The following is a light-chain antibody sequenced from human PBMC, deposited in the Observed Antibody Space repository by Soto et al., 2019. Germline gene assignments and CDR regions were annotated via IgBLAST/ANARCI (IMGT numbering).Light chain of an antibody. CDR1: QSINTY. CDR2: AAS. J-gene: IGKJ3*01. V-gene: IGKV1-39*01. CDR3: QQTYTFGFT. Sequence: DIQMTQSPSSLSASIGDRVTITCRASQSINTYLNWYQQRPGKAPELLIFAASTLQSGVPSRFSGRVSGTDFTLTISSLRPEDFATYYCQQTYTFGFTFGPGTTVDFK.